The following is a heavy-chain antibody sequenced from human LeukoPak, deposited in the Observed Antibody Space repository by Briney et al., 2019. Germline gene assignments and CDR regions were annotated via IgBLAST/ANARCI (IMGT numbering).Heavy chain of an antibody. CDR2: IYDNGVT. CDR3: AGRGHRYSRD. J-gene: IGHJ4*02. CDR1: GDSVSSGY. V-gene: IGHV4-4*09. D-gene: IGHD2-15*01. Sequence: SEALSLSCNVSGDSVSSGYWTWIRQSPAKGLEWIGFIYDNGVTDYNPSLKSRLIISLDTSKNQFSLNLRSVSAAVSAIYYCAGRGHRYSRDWGKGILVTVSS.